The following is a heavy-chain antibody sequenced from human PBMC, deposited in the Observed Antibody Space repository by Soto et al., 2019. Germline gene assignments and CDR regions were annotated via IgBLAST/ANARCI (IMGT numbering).Heavy chain of an antibody. CDR1: GGTFSSYA. CDR3: ERVMVSSIAARQGYYYYGMDV. Sequence: SVKVSCKASGGTFSSYAISWVRQAPGQGLEWMGGIIPIFGTANYAQKFQGRVTITADESTSTAYMELSSLRSEDTAVYYCERVMVSSIAARQGYYYYGMDVWG. J-gene: IGHJ6*02. CDR2: IIPIFGTA. D-gene: IGHD6-6*01. V-gene: IGHV1-69*13.